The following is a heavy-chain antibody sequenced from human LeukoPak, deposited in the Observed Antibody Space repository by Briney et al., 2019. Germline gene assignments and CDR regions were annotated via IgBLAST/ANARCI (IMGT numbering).Heavy chain of an antibody. CDR3: ASSLTPIAVAGIDY. CDR1: GFTFSSYA. Sequence: GGSLRLSCAASGFTFSSYAMSWVRQAPGKGLEWVAVIWYDGSNKYYADSVKGRFTISRDNSKNTLYLQMNSLRAEDTAAYYCASSLTPIAVAGIDYWGQGTLVTVSS. CDR2: IWYDGSNK. V-gene: IGHV3-33*08. D-gene: IGHD6-19*01. J-gene: IGHJ4*02.